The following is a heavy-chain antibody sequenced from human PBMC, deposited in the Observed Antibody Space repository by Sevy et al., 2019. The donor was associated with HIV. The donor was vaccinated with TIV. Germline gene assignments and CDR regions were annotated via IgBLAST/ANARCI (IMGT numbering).Heavy chain of an antibody. J-gene: IGHJ4*02. CDR2: IYSGGST. Sequence: GGSLRLSCAASGFTVSSNYMSWVRQAPGKGLEWVSVIYSGGSTYYADSVKGRFTISRDNSKNTLYLQMNSLRAEDTAVYYCAGDWEGYAFFDYWGQGTLVTVSS. D-gene: IGHD3-16*01. CDR1: GFTVSSNY. CDR3: AGDWEGYAFFDY. V-gene: IGHV3-53*01.